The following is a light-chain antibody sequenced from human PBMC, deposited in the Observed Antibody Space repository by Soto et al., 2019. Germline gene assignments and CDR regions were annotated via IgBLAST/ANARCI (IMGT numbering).Light chain of an antibody. V-gene: IGKV3-15*01. J-gene: IGKJ1*01. Sequence: EIVMTQSPATLSVSPGERATLSCRASQSVSSNLAWYQQKPGQTPRLLIYGASTRATGIPARFSGSGSETEFTLTISSLQSEDFAVYYCQQYNNWPPRTWTFGQGTKVEIK. CDR3: QQYNNWPPRTWT. CDR1: QSVSSN. CDR2: GAS.